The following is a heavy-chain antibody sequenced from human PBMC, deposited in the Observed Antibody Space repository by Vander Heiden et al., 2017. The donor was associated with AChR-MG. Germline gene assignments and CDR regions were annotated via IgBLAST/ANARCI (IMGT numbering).Heavy chain of an antibody. CDR2: IFSNDEK. Sequence: QVTLKESGPVLVKPTETLTLTCTVSGFSLSHARMGVSWIRQPPGKALEWLAHIFSNDEKSYSTSLKSRLTISKDTSKSQVVLTMTNMDPVDTATYYCARMSSWYGYYYYGMDVWGQGTTVTVSS. V-gene: IGHV2-26*01. J-gene: IGHJ6*02. D-gene: IGHD6-13*01. CDR1: GFSLSHARMG. CDR3: ARMSSWYGYYYYGMDV.